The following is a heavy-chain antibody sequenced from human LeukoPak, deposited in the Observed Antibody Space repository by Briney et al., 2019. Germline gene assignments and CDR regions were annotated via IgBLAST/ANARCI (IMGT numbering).Heavy chain of an antibody. CDR3: ARDGGDYYDSSGYPFHH. CDR2: LSTSSSYI. CDR1: GFTFCSYN. V-gene: IGHV3-21*01. J-gene: IGHJ1*01. D-gene: IGHD3-22*01. Sequence: GGSLRLSCAASGFTFCSYNMNWVRQAPGKGLEWVSSLSTSSSYIYYADSVKGRFTISRDNAKKSLYLQMNSLRAGDTAVYYCARDGGDYYDSSGYPFHHWGQGTLVTVSS.